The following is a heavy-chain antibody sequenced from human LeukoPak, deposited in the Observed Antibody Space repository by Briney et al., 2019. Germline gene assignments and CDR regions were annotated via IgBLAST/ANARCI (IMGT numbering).Heavy chain of an antibody. CDR1: GFTFSGYW. CDR3: ARDARYCSSTSCSHPGY. Sequence: GGSLRLSCAASGFTFSGYWMSWVRQAPGKGLEWVANIKQDGSEKYYVDSVKGRFTISRDNAKNSLYLQMNSLRAEDTAVYYCARDARYCSSTSCSHPGYWGQGTLVTVSS. D-gene: IGHD2-2*01. J-gene: IGHJ4*02. CDR2: IKQDGSEK. V-gene: IGHV3-7*01.